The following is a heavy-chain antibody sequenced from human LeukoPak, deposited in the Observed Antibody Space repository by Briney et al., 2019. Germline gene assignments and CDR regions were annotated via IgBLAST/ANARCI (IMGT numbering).Heavy chain of an antibody. D-gene: IGHD2-2*01. CDR3: ATNGYIVVVPAAMESINEDY. V-gene: IGHV3-48*03. Sequence: GGSLRLSCAASGFTFSSYEMNWVRQAPGEGLEWVSYISSSGSTIYYADSVKGRFTISRDNAKNSLYLQMNSLRAEDTAVYYCATNGYIVVVPAAMESINEDYWGQGTLVTVSS. J-gene: IGHJ4*02. CDR2: ISSSGSTI. CDR1: GFTFSSYE.